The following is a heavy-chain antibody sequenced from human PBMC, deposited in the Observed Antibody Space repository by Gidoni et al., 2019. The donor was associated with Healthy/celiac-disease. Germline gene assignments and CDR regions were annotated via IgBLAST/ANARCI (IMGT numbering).Heavy chain of an antibody. D-gene: IGHD1-26*01. Sequence: QVQLVEAGGGVVQPGRSMRLSCAASGFTFRSYGMHWVRQAPGKGLEWVAVISYDGSNKYYADSVKGRFTISRDNSKNTLYLQMNSLRAEDTAVYYCAKWEAPWGQGTTVTVSS. V-gene: IGHV3-30*18. J-gene: IGHJ6*02. CDR2: ISYDGSNK. CDR3: AKWEAP. CDR1: GFTFRSYG.